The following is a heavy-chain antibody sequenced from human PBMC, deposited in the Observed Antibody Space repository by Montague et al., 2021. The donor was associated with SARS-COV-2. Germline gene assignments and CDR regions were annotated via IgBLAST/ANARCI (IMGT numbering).Heavy chain of an antibody. CDR2: IFASVHNT. D-gene: IGHD1-26*01. CDR1: VFALSDFA. J-gene: IGHJ2*01. Sequence: SLRLSCAASVFALSDFAMTLVRQAPGKGLEWVSTIFASVHNTYHXDSVKRRFIVSRDNSKSTLFLHMNSLRAEDTAVYYCAKNPTVSGMPATIAWYFDLWGSRAIVTASS. CDR3: AKNPTVSGMPATIAWYFDL. V-gene: IGHV3-23*05.